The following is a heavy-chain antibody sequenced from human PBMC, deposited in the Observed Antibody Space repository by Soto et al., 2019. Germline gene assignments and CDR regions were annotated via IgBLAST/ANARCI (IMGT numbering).Heavy chain of an antibody. Sequence: ASVKVSCKVSGYTVNELSIHWVRRAPGKGLEWLGGFDPEDGKTIYAQTLQGRLAMTEDTSADTAYMELSSLRSEDTAGYFCAALHETHSYDIDGYSYDTSDIWGQGTMVTVSS. J-gene: IGHJ3*02. CDR3: AALHETHSYDIDGYSYDTSDI. D-gene: IGHD3-22*01. CDR2: FDPEDGKT. CDR1: GYTVNELS. V-gene: IGHV1-24*01.